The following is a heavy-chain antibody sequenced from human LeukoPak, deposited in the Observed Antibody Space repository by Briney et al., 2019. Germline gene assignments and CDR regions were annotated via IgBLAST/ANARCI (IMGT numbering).Heavy chain of an antibody. CDR2: INHSGST. CDR3: ARGFLRSGSPTLGV. D-gene: IGHD3-10*01. V-gene: IGHV4-34*01. CDR1: GGSFSGYY. J-gene: IGHJ6*04. Sequence: SETLSLTCAVYGGSFSGYYWSWIRQPPGKGLEWIGEINHSGSTNYNPSLKSRVTISVDTSKNQFSLKLSSVTAADTAVYYCARGFLRSGSPTLGVWGKGTTVTVSS.